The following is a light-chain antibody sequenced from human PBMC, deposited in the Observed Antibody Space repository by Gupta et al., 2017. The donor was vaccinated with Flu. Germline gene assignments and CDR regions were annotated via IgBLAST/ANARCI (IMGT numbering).Light chain of an antibody. CDR2: EDR. CDR1: GGAIARNY. Sequence: VTITSTGNGGAIARNYVYWYQQRPGRAPILLIYEDRNRRSGVPDRFSASIEGSTTTVTITRAQVRDEDEYYYYSQYYNSNVGVFGGGTKLTVL. V-gene: IGLV6-57*02. J-gene: IGLJ3*02. CDR3: QYYNSNVGV.